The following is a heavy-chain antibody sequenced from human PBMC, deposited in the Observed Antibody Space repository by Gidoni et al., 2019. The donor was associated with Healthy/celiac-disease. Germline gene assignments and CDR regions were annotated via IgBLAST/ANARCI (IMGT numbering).Heavy chain of an antibody. Sequence: QVQLQQWGAGLLKPSETLSLTCAVYGGSFSGYYWSWIRQPPGKGLEWIGEINHSGSTNYNPSLKSRVTISVDTSKNQFSLKLSSVTAADTAVYYCARVGSGYVFDYWGQGTLVTVSS. CDR3: ARVGSGYVFDY. CDR2: INHSGST. J-gene: IGHJ4*02. CDR1: GGSFSGYY. D-gene: IGHD5-12*01. V-gene: IGHV4-34*01.